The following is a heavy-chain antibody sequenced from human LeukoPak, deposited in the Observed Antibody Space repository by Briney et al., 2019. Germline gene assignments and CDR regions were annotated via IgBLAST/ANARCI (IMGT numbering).Heavy chain of an antibody. J-gene: IGHJ4*02. D-gene: IGHD3-22*01. CDR3: ARDSSGYYHIDY. V-gene: IGHV1-2*02. CDR2: INPNSGGT. CDR1: GYTFTSYY. Sequence: ASVKVSCKASGYTFTSYYMHWVRQAPGQGLEWMGWINPNSGGTNYAQKFQGGVTMTRDTSISTAYMELSRLRPDDTAVYYCARDSSGYYHIDYWGQGTLVTVSS.